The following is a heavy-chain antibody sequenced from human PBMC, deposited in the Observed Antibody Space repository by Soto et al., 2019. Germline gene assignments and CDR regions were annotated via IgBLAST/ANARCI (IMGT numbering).Heavy chain of an antibody. CDR3: ASAYQVVAATSDAFDI. CDR2: IIPIFGTA. Sequence: ASVKVSCKASGGTFSSYAISWVRQAPGQGLEWMGGIIPIFGTANYAQKFQGRVTITADESTSTAYMELSSLRSEDTAVYYCASAYQVVAATSDAFDIWGQGTMVTVSS. CDR1: GGTFSSYA. J-gene: IGHJ3*02. D-gene: IGHD2-15*01. V-gene: IGHV1-69*13.